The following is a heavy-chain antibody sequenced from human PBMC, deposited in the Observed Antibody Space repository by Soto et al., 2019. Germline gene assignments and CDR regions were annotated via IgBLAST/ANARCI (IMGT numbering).Heavy chain of an antibody. CDR2: ISSSSSYI. Sequence: GGSLRLSCAASGFTFSSYSMNWVRQAPGKGLEWVSSISSSSSYIYYADSVKGRFTISRDNAKNSLYLQMNSLRAEDTAVYYCARDPSPWRSSSAWLDPWGQGTLVTVSS. J-gene: IGHJ5*02. V-gene: IGHV3-21*01. CDR1: GFTFSSYS. D-gene: IGHD6-6*01. CDR3: ARDPSPWRSSSAWLDP.